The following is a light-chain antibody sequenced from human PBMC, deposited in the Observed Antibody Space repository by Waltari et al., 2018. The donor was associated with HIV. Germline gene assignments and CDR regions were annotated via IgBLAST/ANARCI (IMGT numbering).Light chain of an antibody. J-gene: IGLJ1*01. V-gene: IGLV2-14*03. CDR3: TAYKYSTRSYV. CDR2: DVT. Sequence: QSALTQPASVSGSPGQSITIPCIGSNTDVGDYNHVAWYQQHPDKAPKLLFDDVTNRPPGVSNRFSCSRSGNTASLAISGLQAEDEADYFCTAYKYSTRSYVFGTGTKVTVL. CDR1: NTDVGDYNH.